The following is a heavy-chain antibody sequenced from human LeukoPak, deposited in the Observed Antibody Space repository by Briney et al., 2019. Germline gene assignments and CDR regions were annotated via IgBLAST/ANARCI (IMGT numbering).Heavy chain of an antibody. D-gene: IGHD4-17*01. V-gene: IGHV3-33*01. J-gene: IGHJ6*02. CDR3: ARSERHDYGDYYYGMDV. CDR2: IWYDGSNK. Sequence: QSGGSLTLSCAASGFTFSSYGMHWVRPAPGKGLEWVAVIWYDGSNKYYADSVKGRFTISRDNSKNTLYLQMNSLRAEDTAVYYCARSERHDYGDYYYGMDVWGQGTTVTVSS. CDR1: GFTFSSYG.